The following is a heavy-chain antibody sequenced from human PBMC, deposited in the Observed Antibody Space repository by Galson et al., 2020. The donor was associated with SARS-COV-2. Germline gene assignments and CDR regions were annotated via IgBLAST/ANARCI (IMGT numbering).Heavy chain of an antibody. Sequence: GGSLRLSCAASGFTFSSYAMHWVRQAPGKGLEWVAVISYDGINKYYADSVKGRFTISRDNSKNTLYLQMNSLRAEDTAVYYCARESIFMDVWGKGTTVTISS. CDR3: ARESIFMDV. V-gene: IGHV3-30*04. J-gene: IGHJ6*03. CDR2: ISYDGINK. D-gene: IGHD3-9*01. CDR1: GFTFSSYA.